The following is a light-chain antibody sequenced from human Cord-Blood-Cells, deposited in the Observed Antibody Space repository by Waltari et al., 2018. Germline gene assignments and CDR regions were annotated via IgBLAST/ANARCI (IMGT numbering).Light chain of an antibody. CDR3: MQALQAPLS. Sequence: DIVMTQSPLSLPVTPGEPASISCRSSQILLHSNGYNYLDWYLQKPGQSPQLLIYLGSNRASGVSDRFSVSGSGTYFTLKISRVEGVDVGVYYCMQALQAPLSFGGGTKVEIK. CDR2: LGS. CDR1: QILLHSNGYNY. J-gene: IGKJ4*01. V-gene: IGKV2-28*01.